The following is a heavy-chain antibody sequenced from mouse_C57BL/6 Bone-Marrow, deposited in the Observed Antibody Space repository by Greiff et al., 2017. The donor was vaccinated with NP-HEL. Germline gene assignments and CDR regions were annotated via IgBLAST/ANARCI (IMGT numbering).Heavy chain of an antibody. CDR1: GYAFSSSW. CDR3: ARGRDYSNL. Sequence: QVQLQQSGPELVKPGASVKISCKASGYAFSSSWMNWVKQRPGKGLEWIGRIYPGDGDTNYNGKFKGKATLTADKSSSTAYMQLSSLTSEDSAVYFCARGRDYSNLWGQGTLVTVSA. J-gene: IGHJ3*01. V-gene: IGHV1-82*01. D-gene: IGHD2-5*01. CDR2: IYPGDGDT.